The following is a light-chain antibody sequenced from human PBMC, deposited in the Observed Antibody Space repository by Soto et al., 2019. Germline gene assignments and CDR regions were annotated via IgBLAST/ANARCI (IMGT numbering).Light chain of an antibody. Sequence: QSALTQPASVSGSPGQSITISCTGASSDVGAYNSVSWYQQHPGKAPKLILYDVSNRPSGVSNRFSGFKSGNTASLTISGLQAEDEADYYCTSYTTSSTRVFGGGTKLTVL. CDR1: SSDVGAYNS. V-gene: IGLV2-14*03. CDR2: DVS. CDR3: TSYTTSSTRV. J-gene: IGLJ3*02.